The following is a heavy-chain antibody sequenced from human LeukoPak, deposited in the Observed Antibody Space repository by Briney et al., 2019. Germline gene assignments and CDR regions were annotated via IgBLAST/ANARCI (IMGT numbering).Heavy chain of an antibody. J-gene: IGHJ4*02. V-gene: IGHV4-59*08. CDR3: ASQSGYYGSGSFDY. CDR1: GGSISSYY. CDR2: IYYSGGT. D-gene: IGHD3-10*01. Sequence: SETLSLTCTVSGGSISSYYWSWIRQPPGKGLEWIGYIYYSGGTNYNPSLKSRVTISVDTSKNQFSLKLSSVTAADTAAYYCASQSGYYGSGSFDYWGQGTLVTVSS.